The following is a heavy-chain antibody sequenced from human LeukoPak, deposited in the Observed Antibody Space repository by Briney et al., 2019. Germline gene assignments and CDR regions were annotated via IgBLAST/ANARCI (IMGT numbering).Heavy chain of an antibody. Sequence: GASVKVPCRASGYTFTTYTIHWVPQAPGQRLEWMGWINAGNGNTKYSQKFQGRVTITRDTSASTAYMELSSLRSEDTAVYYCARANDFWSGYCYGMDVWGQGTTVTVSS. D-gene: IGHD3-3*01. CDR1: GYTFTTYT. J-gene: IGHJ6*02. CDR3: ARANDFWSGYCYGMDV. CDR2: INAGNGNT. V-gene: IGHV1-3*01.